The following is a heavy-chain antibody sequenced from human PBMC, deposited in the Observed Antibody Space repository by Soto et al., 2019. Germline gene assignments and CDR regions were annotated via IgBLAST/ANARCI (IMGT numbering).Heavy chain of an antibody. CDR2: ISYDGSNK. V-gene: IGHV3-30*03. J-gene: IGHJ4*02. CDR1: GFTFSHYG. Sequence: QVQLVESGGGVVQPGRSLRLSCAASGFTFSHYGIHWVRQAPGKGLEWLAVISYDGSNKHYADSVKGRFTVSRDNSKNTLYLQMNSLRAEDTAVYFCARYSGKYHGPIDSWGQGTLVTVSS. D-gene: IGHD1-26*01. CDR3: ARYSGKYHGPIDS.